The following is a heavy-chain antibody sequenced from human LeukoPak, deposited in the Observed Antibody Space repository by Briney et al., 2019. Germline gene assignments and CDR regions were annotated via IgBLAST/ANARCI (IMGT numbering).Heavy chain of an antibody. V-gene: IGHV4-59*01. CDR2: IYYSGST. J-gene: IGHJ3*02. Sequence: SETLSLTCTVSGGSMSSYYWSWIRQPPGKGLEWIGYIYYSGSTNYNPSLKSRVTISVDTSKNQFSLKLSSVTAADTAVYYCARVKADFPRITIFGVVIIYAFDIWGQGTMVTVSS. CDR1: GGSMSSYY. CDR3: ARVKADFPRITIFGVVIIYAFDI. D-gene: IGHD3-3*01.